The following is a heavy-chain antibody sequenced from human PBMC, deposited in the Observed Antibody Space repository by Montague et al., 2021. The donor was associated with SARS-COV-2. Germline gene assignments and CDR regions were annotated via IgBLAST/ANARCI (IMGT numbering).Heavy chain of an antibody. CDR1: GFRFSSRG. Sequence: SLSLSFAASGFRFSSRGMSWFRQVPGKGLEWVATVEQDGSESHYVDSVKGRFTISRDNAKSSAYLQMSSLRVEDTAVYFCARDHYGSEDYWGQGILVTVSS. D-gene: IGHD3-10*01. V-gene: IGHV3-7*01. CDR2: VEQDGSES. J-gene: IGHJ4*02. CDR3: ARDHYGSEDY.